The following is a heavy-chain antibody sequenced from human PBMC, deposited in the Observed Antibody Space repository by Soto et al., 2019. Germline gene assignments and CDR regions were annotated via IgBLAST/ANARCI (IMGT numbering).Heavy chain of an antibody. Sequence: QVQLQESGPGLVKPSQTLSLTCTISGGSISTGGYYWSWIRQHPGKGLEWIGYIYYSGSTDYNPSLRSRASISVDTSRTQFSLQLNSMTAADTALYYCARSRSLSSSLDFDYLGQGTLVTVSS. CDR3: ARSRSLSSSLDFDY. CDR1: GGSISTGGYY. V-gene: IGHV4-31*03. J-gene: IGHJ4*02. CDR2: IYYSGST. D-gene: IGHD6-19*01.